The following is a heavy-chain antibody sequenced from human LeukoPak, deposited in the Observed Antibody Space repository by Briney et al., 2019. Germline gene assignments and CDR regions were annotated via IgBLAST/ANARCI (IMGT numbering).Heavy chain of an antibody. J-gene: IGHJ3*02. D-gene: IGHD2-2*02. CDR2: IGWNGGRI. Sequence: GGSLRLSCAASGFTFDDYAMHWVRQAPGKGLEWVSGIGWNGGRIGYADSVKGRFTISRDNAKNSLYLQMNSRRAEDTALYYCAKGGGPDIVVVPAAIGFAFDIWGQGTMVTVSS. CDR3: AKGGGPDIVVVPAAIGFAFDI. V-gene: IGHV3-9*01. CDR1: GFTFDDYA.